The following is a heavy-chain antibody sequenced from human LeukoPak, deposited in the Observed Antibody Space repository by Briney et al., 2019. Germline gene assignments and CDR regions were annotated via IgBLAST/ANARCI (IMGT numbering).Heavy chain of an antibody. CDR2: INHNGNVN. CDR3: ARDRDTATGALDY. J-gene: IGHJ4*02. CDR1: GFTFSSYW. D-gene: IGHD5-18*01. V-gene: IGHV3-7*03. Sequence: GGSLRLSCAASGFTFSSYWMNWARQAPGKGLEWVASINHNGNVNYYVDSVKGRFTISRDNAKNSLYLQMSNLRAEDTAVYYCARDRDTATGALDYWGQGTLVTVSS.